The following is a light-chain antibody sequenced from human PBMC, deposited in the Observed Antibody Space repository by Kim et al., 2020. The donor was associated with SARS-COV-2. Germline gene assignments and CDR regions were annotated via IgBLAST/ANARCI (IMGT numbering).Light chain of an antibody. Sequence: SYELTQPPSESVAPGKTANISCGGNNLGDKSVQWYQQKPGQAPILVIFYDSDRPSGIPERFSGSTSGNTATLTISSVEVGDEADYYCQVWDSGSDHWVFGGGTQLTVL. J-gene: IGLJ3*02. CDR3: QVWDSGSDHWV. CDR1: NLGDKS. V-gene: IGLV3-21*04. CDR2: YDS.